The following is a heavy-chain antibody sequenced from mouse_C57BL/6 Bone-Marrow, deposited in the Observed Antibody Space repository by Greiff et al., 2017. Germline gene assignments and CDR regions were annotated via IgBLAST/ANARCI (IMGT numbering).Heavy chain of an antibody. J-gene: IGHJ4*01. D-gene: IGHD3-2*02. Sequence: VQLQESGPGLVAPSQSLSITCTVSGFSLTSYAISWVRQPPGKGLEWLGVIWTGGGTNYNSALNSRLSISKDNSKSQVFLKMNSLRTNDTARYYCARKVTAQATRAMDYWGQGTSVTVSS. CDR2: IWTGGGT. CDR3: ARKVTAQATRAMDY. CDR1: GFSLTSYA. V-gene: IGHV2-9-1*01.